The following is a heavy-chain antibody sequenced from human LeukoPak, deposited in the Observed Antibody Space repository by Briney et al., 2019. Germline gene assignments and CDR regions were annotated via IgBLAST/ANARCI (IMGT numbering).Heavy chain of an antibody. Sequence: ASVTVSCMASGYTFTGYYMHWVRQAPGQGLEWMGWINPNSGGTNYAQTFQGRVTMTRDTSISTAYMELSRLRSDDTAVYYCARELAAMGRDFDYWGQGTLVTVSS. CDR3: ARELAAMGRDFDY. D-gene: IGHD5-18*01. CDR2: INPNSGGT. J-gene: IGHJ4*02. CDR1: GYTFTGYY. V-gene: IGHV1-2*02.